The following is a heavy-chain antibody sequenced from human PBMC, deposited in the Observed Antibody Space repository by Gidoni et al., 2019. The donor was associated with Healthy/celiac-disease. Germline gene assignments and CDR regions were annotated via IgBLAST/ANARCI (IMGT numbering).Heavy chain of an antibody. CDR3: ARVPQYSSGWYYFDY. CDR2: INAGNGNT. J-gene: IGHJ4*02. D-gene: IGHD6-19*01. V-gene: IGHV1-3*01. CDR1: GYTFTSYA. Sequence: QVQLVQSGAEVKKPGASVKVSCKASGYTFTSYAMHWVRQAPGQRLEWMGWINAGNGNTKYSQKFQGRVTITRDTSASTAYMELSSLRSEDTAVYYCARVPQYSSGWYYFDYWGQGTLVTVSS.